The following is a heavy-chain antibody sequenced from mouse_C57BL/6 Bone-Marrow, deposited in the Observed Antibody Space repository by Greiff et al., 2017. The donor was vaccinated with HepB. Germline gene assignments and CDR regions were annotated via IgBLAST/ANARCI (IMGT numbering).Heavy chain of an antibody. CDR3: AHYSNYGRYWYFDV. J-gene: IGHJ1*03. D-gene: IGHD2-5*01. CDR1: GFTFSSYA. Sequence: DVMLVESGGGLVKPGGSLKLSCAASGFTFSSYAMSWVRQTPEKRLEWVATISDGGSYTYYPDNVKGRFTISRDNAKNNLYLQMSHLKSEDTAMYYCAHYSNYGRYWYFDVWGTGTMVTVSS. CDR2: ISDGGSYT. V-gene: IGHV5-4*03.